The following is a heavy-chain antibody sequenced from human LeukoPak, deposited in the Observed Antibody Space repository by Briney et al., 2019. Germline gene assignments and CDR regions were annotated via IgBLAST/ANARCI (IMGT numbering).Heavy chain of an antibody. CDR1: GGSISSGGYS. D-gene: IGHD3-3*01. V-gene: IGHV4-30-2*01. J-gene: IGHJ5*02. CDR2: IYHSGST. Sequence: TLSLTCAVSGGSISSGGYSWSWIRQPPGKGLEWIGYIYHSGSTYYNPSLKSRVTISVDRPKNQFSLKLSSVTAADTAVYYCARLYDSFDPWGQGTLVTVSS. CDR3: ARLYDSFDP.